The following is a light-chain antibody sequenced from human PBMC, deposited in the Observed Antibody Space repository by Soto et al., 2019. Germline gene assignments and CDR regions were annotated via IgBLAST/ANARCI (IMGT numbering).Light chain of an antibody. V-gene: IGKV3-15*01. Sequence: EVVMTQSPATLSLSPGERATLSCRASQSIRGDLAWYQQKPGQAPRLLIYGASTRATGIPARFSDSGSGTDFGLIISSLLSEDFAVYYCQQYNQWPRTFGQGTKVEVK. CDR3: QQYNQWPRT. J-gene: IGKJ1*01. CDR1: QSIRGD. CDR2: GAS.